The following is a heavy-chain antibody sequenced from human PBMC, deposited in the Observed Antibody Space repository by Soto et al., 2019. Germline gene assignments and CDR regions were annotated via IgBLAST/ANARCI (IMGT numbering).Heavy chain of an antibody. V-gene: IGHV1-46*01. CDR3: ARAAAPGSGRRVDV. J-gene: IGHJ6*02. D-gene: IGHD6-13*01. CDR2: INPSGGRA. CDR1: GYTFTSYY. Sequence: QVQLVQSGAEVKKPGASVKVSCKSSGYTFTSYYIHWVRQAPGQGLEWMGIINPSGGRATYAQTFQGSVTXXSXTXXSTVYMELGSLISGDMAVYFCARAAAPGSGRRVDVWGQGTSVTVSS.